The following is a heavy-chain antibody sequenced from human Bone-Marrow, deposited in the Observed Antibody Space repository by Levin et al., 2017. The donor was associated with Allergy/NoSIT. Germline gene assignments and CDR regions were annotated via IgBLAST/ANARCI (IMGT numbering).Heavy chain of an antibody. Sequence: PSETLSLTCAVYGGASSGYQWSWIRHSPGKGLEWIGEVNHHGTPNYSPSLRRRVTISLDTSTNHLSLSLTSVTYAGTAFYYCAREENYYDTRGHFRVAAYWGQGTLVTVSS. CDR3: AREENYYDTRGHFRVAAY. CDR1: GGASSGYQ. CDR2: VNHHGTP. J-gene: IGHJ1*01. D-gene: IGHD3-22*01. V-gene: IGHV4-34*01.